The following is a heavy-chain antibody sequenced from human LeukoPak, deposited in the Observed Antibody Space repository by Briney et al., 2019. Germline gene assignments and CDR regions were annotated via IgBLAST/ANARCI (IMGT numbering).Heavy chain of an antibody. V-gene: IGHV1-69*06. CDR2: IIPIFGTA. Sequence: ASVKVSCKASGGTFSSYAISWVRQAPGQGLEWMGGIIPIFGTANYAQKFQGRVTITADKSTSTAYMELSSLRSEGTAVYYCAGTMVRGVYDYWGQGTLVTVSS. J-gene: IGHJ4*02. D-gene: IGHD3-10*01. CDR3: AGTMVRGVYDY. CDR1: GGTFSSYA.